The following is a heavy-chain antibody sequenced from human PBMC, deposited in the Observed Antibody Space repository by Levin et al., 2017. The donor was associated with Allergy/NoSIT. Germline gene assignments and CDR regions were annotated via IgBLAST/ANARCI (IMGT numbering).Heavy chain of an antibody. J-gene: IGHJ4*02. CDR2: INPSGGST. CDR3: ARGAYCSGGSCYSPPDY. CDR1: GYTFTSYY. V-gene: IGHV1-46*01. D-gene: IGHD2-15*01. Sequence: AASVKVSCKASGYTFTSYYMHWVRQAPGQGLEWMGIINPSGGSTSYAQKFQGRVTMTRDTSTSTVYMELSSLRSEDTAVYYCARGAYCSGGSCYSPPDYWGQGTLVTVSS.